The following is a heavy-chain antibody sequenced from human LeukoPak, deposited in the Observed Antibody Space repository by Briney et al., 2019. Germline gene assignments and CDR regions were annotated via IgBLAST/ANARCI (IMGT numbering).Heavy chain of an antibody. V-gene: IGHV3-13*01. D-gene: IGHD3-9*01. CDR2: IGTAGDT. J-gene: IGHJ5*02. CDR3: ARGHMLTGYYNFAWFDP. CDR1: GFTFSSYD. Sequence: PGGSLRLSCAASGFTFSSYDMHWVRQPTGKGLEWVSAIGTAGDTYYSHSVKGRFTISRENAKNSLYLHMNSLGAGDTAVYFCARGHMLTGYYNFAWFDPWGQGTLVTVSS.